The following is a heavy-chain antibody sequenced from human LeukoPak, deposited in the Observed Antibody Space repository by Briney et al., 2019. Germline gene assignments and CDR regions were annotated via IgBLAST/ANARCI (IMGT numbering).Heavy chain of an antibody. Sequence: GGSLRLSCAASGFTFSSYAMSWVRQAPGKGLEWVSAISVSGVSTYYADSVKGRFTISRDNSKTTLYLQMNSLRAEDMAVYYCATHLLWFREPGVDYWGQGTLVTVSS. J-gene: IGHJ4*02. CDR2: ISVSGVST. V-gene: IGHV3-23*01. CDR1: GFTFSSYA. D-gene: IGHD3-10*01. CDR3: ATHLLWFREPGVDY.